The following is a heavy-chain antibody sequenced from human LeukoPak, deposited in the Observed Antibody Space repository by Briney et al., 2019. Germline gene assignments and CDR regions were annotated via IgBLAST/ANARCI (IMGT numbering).Heavy chain of an antibody. Sequence: GGSLRLSCAASEFTFSSYSMNWVRQAPGKGLEWVSYISSSSSTIYYADSVKGRFTISRDNAKNSLYLQMNSLRAEDTAVYYCARSHKQQLVDFDYWGQGTLVTVSS. CDR3: ARSHKQQLVDFDY. CDR1: EFTFSSYS. J-gene: IGHJ4*02. CDR2: ISSSSSTI. D-gene: IGHD6-13*01. V-gene: IGHV3-48*01.